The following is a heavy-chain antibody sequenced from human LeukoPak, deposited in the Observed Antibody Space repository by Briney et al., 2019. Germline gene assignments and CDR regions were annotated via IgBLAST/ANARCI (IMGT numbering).Heavy chain of an antibody. J-gene: IGHJ4*02. Sequence: PSETLSLTCTVSGGSISSSSYYWGWIRQPPGKGLEWIGSIYYSGSTYYHPSLKSRVTISVDTSKNQFSLKLSSVTAADTAVYYCASYSGSYSYDYWGQGTLVTVSS. CDR3: ASYSGSYSYDY. D-gene: IGHD1-26*01. CDR2: IYYSGST. CDR1: GGSISSSSYY. V-gene: IGHV4-39*07.